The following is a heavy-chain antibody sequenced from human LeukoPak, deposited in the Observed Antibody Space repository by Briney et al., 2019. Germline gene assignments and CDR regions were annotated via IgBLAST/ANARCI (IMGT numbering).Heavy chain of an antibody. Sequence: PGGSLRLSCAASGFTFSSYIMNWVRQAPGKGLEWVSYISSRGSTIYYADSVKGRFTISRDSAKNSLYLQVNSLRTEDTAVYYCARVWGYCSSTSCYGGGYFDYWGQGTLVTVSS. CDR1: GFTFSSYI. CDR2: ISSRGSTI. V-gene: IGHV3-48*04. D-gene: IGHD2-2*01. J-gene: IGHJ4*02. CDR3: ARVWGYCSSTSCYGGGYFDY.